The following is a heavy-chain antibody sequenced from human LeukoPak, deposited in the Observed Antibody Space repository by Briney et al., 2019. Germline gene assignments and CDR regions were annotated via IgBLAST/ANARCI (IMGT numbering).Heavy chain of an antibody. J-gene: IGHJ4*02. V-gene: IGHV3-48*03. D-gene: IGHD2-21*02. Sequence: GGSLRLSCAASGFTFSSYGLNWVRQAPGKGPEWISYISRSGATIYYADSVKGRFTISRDNAKNSLYLQMSSLGAEDTAIYYCSRDRGGGDIYFDYWGQGTLVTVSS. CDR1: GFTFSSYG. CDR2: ISRSGATI. CDR3: SRDRGGGDIYFDY.